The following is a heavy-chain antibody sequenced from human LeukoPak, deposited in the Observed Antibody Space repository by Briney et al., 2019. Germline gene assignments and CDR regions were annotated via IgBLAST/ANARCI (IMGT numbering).Heavy chain of an antibody. V-gene: IGHV3-30*18. CDR2: VSYDGSNQ. Sequence: GGSLRLSCVASGFTFSSYGMHWVRQAPGKGLEWVAVVSYDGSNQYYADSVKGRFTISRDNSKNTLYLHLNSLRAEDTAVYYCAKDTSHYYDSSGYYNSAFDIWGQGTVVTVSS. CDR3: AKDTSHYYDSSGYYNSAFDI. CDR1: GFTFSSYG. J-gene: IGHJ3*02. D-gene: IGHD3-22*01.